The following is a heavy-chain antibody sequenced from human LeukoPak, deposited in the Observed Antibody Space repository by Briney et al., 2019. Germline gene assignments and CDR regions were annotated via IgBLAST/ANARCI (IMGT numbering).Heavy chain of an antibody. J-gene: IGHJ3*02. CDR2: ICTSRTTI. CDR3: ARVLGKYKDRSGYDAFDI. CDR1: GFPFSSYE. V-gene: IGHV3-48*03. Sequence: GGSLRLSCAASGFPFSSYEMNWVRQAPGKGTEWISYICTSRTTIYYIESGKGRFTISRDNAKASLYLQRNSLRVEDTAVYYCARVLGKYKDRSGYDAFDIWGQGTMVTVAS. D-gene: IGHD3-22*01.